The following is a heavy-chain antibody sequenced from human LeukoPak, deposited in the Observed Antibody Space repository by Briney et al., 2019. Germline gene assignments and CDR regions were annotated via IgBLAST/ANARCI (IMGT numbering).Heavy chain of an antibody. J-gene: IGHJ4*02. Sequence: GGSLRLSCAASGFTFSSYAMSWVRQAPGKGLEWVSAISGSGGGTYCADSVKGRFTISRDNSKNTLYLQMNSLRAEDTAVYYCAKDSLPPDYDFWSGYYGPRPFDYWGQGTLVTVSS. CDR1: GFTFSSYA. V-gene: IGHV3-23*01. CDR3: AKDSLPPDYDFWSGYYGPRPFDY. D-gene: IGHD3-3*01. CDR2: ISGSGGGT.